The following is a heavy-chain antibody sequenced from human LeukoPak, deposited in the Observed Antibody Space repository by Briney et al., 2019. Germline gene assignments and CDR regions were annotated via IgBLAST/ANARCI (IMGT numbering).Heavy chain of an antibody. J-gene: IGHJ6*04. Sequence: GGSLRLSCAASGFTFSSYWMHWVRHAPGKGLVWVSRINSDESSTSYADSVKGRFTISRDNAKNTLYLQMNSLRVEDTAVYYCASRYSYYAMDVWGKGTTVTVSS. CDR3: ASRYSYYAMDV. CDR1: GFTFSSYW. CDR2: INSDESST. V-gene: IGHV3-74*01.